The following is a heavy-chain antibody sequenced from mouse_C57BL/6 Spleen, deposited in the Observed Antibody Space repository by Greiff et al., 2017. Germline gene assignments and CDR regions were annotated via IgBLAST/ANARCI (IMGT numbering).Heavy chain of an antibody. V-gene: IGHV1-50*01. J-gene: IGHJ2*01. CDR2: IDPSDSYT. CDR3: ARGYSGY. CDR1: GYTFTSYW. D-gene: IGHD2-12*01. Sequence: QVQLQQPGAELVKPGASVKLSCKASGYTFTSYWMQWVKQRPGQGLEWIGEIDPSDSYTNYNQKFKGKATLTVDTSPSTAYMQLSSLTSEDSAVYYCARGYSGYWGQGTTLTVSS.